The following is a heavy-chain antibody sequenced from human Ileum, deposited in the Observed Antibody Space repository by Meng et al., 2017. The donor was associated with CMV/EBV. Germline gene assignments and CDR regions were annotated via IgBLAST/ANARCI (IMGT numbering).Heavy chain of an antibody. CDR2: MNPNSGNT. V-gene: IGHV1-8*02. J-gene: IGHJ4*02. CDR1: FSSHD. CDR3: ARAEDVWWNAVDRLGCAY. D-gene: IGHD2-21*01. Sequence: FSSHDINWVRQTTGQGLEWMGWMNPNSGNTGYAQRFQGRVTMTRNTSINTAYMELTSLTSEDTAVYYCARAEDVWWNAVDRLGCAYWGQGALVTVSS.